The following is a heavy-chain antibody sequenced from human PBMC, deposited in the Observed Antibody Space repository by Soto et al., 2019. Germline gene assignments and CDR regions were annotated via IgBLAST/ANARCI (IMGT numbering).Heavy chain of an antibody. V-gene: IGHV3-30*18. CDR1: EFTFSNYG. CDR3: VKEATVEVAHHFDY. Sequence: QVHLLQSGGGVVQPGRPLRLSGAASEFTFSNYGMQWFRQPPAKGLEWVAVVSHDGRTVFYPDSVKGRFIISRDNSENTVFLQMNSLRPEDTAVYYCVKEATVEVAHHFDYWGQGTVVTVSS. D-gene: IGHD4-4*01. J-gene: IGHJ4*02. CDR2: VSHDGRTV.